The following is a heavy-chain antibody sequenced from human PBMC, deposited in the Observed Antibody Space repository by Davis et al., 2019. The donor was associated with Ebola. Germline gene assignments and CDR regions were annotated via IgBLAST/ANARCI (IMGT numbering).Heavy chain of an antibody. CDR1: GGSFSGYY. J-gene: IGHJ6*02. CDR2: INHSGST. V-gene: IGHV4-34*01. Sequence: MPSETLSLTCAVYGGSFSGYYWSWIRQPPGKGLEWIGEINHSGSTNYNPSLKSRVTISVDTSKNQFSLKLSSVTAADTAVYYCARDLDYANYAGRDYYYGMDVWGQGTTVTVSS. CDR3: ARDLDYANYAGRDYYYGMDV. D-gene: IGHD3-10*01.